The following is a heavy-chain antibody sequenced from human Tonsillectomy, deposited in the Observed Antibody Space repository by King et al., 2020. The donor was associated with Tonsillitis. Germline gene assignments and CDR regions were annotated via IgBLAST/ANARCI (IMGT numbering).Heavy chain of an antibody. Sequence: VQLVESGGGVVQPGRSLRLSCAASGFTFSSYGMHWVRQAPGKGLEWVAVICYDGSNHNYSDSVKGRFTTSRDNSTNPRYLQMNSLRAEDTAVYYCAGYRDCSSTSCYTGVDYWGQGTLVTVSS. CDR1: GFTFSSYG. CDR2: ICYDGSNH. CDR3: AGYRDCSSTSCYTGVDY. V-gene: IGHV3-33*01. J-gene: IGHJ4*02. D-gene: IGHD2-2*02.